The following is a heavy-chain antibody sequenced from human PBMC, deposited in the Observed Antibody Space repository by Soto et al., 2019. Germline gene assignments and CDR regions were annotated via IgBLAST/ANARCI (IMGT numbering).Heavy chain of an antibody. CDR3: ARLHGYCTNGVCYSYSGMDV. V-gene: IGHV5-51*01. CDR1: GYSFTSYW. D-gene: IGHD2-8*01. CDR2: IYPGDSDT. Sequence: GGSLKISCKGSGYSFTSYWICWVRQMPGKGLEWMGIIYPGDSDTRYSPSFQGQVTISADKSISTAYLQWSSLKASDTAMYYCARLHGYCTNGVCYSYSGMDVWGQGTTVTVSS. J-gene: IGHJ6*02.